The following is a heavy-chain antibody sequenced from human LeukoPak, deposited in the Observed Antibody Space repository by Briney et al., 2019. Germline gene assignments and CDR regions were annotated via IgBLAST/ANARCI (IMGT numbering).Heavy chain of an antibody. Sequence: SETLSLTCTVSTGSISSSSFHWGWIRQPPGKGLEWIGTIYYSGSTSYNPSLRRRVTISADTSKNQFSLRLTSVTAADTAVYYCARAYDLLAYGMDVWGHGTTVTVSS. J-gene: IGHJ6*02. D-gene: IGHD3/OR15-3a*01. CDR2: IYYSGST. CDR3: ARAYDLLAYGMDV. CDR1: TGSISSSSFH. V-gene: IGHV4-39*01.